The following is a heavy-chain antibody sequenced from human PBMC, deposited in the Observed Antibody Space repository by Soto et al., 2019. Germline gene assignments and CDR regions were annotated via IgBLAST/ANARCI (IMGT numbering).Heavy chain of an antibody. CDR1: GFTFSSDA. J-gene: IGHJ4*02. CDR3: AKDVATIRAFDS. Sequence: EVQLLESGGGLVQPGGSLRLSCAASGFTFSSDAMSWVRQAPGKGLEWVSAISGSGGSTYYADSVKGRFTISRDNSKNTLCLQMNSLRAEDTAVYYCAKDVATIRAFDSWGQGTLVTVSS. V-gene: IGHV3-23*01. D-gene: IGHD5-12*01. CDR2: ISGSGGST.